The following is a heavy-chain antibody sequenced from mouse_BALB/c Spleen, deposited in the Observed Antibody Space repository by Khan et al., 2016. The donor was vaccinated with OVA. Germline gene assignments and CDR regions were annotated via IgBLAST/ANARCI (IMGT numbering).Heavy chain of an antibody. D-gene: IGHD4-1*01. V-gene: IGHV14-3*02. Sequence: VQLQQSGAEIVKPGASVKLSCTASGFNIKDTYMHWVKQRPEQGLEWIGRIDPANGNTKYDPKFQGKATLTADTSSNTAYLQLSSLTSEDTAVEYWTRDYWDVFAYWGQGTLVTVSA. CDR1: GFNIKDTY. J-gene: IGHJ3*01. CDR3: TRDYWDVFAY. CDR2: IDPANGNT.